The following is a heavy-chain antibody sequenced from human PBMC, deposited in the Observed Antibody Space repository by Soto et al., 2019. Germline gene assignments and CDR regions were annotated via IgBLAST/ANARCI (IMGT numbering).Heavy chain of an antibody. CDR2: VYHTGRT. CDR1: GGSFKSGSYS. CDR3: ARDFAYFDS. D-gene: IGHD3-3*01. J-gene: IGHJ4*02. Sequence: QVQLQESGPGLVKPSETLSLTCTVSGGSFKSGSYSWSWIRQPPGKGLEWIGYVYHTGRTSYSPSLKIRVSISMNKAKNQFSLNLESVTAADTAVYFCARDFAYFDSWGQGTLVTVSS. V-gene: IGHV4-61*01.